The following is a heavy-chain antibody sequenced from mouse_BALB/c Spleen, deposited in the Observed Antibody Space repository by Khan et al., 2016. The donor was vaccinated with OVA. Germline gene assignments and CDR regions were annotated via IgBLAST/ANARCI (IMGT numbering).Heavy chain of an antibody. Sequence: EVQLQESGPSLVKPSQSLSLTCTVTGYSITNNYAWSWIRQFPGSKLEWMGYISYSGVTNYNPSLKSRIPVTRDTSENPFFLQLNSVTTEDTATYFCARQNYYGYALDYWGQGTSVTVSS. CDR1: GYSITNNYA. CDR3: ARQNYYGYALDY. D-gene: IGHD1-1*01. V-gene: IGHV3-2*02. J-gene: IGHJ4*01. CDR2: ISYSGVT.